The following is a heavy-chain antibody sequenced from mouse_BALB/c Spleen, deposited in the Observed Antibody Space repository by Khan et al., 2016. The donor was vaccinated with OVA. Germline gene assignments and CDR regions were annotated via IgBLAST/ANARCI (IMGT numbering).Heavy chain of an antibody. CDR2: INPSSGYT. CDR3: ARDGAYYRNDGWFAY. D-gene: IGHD2-14*01. CDR1: GYTFTSYT. Sequence: IQLVQSGAELARPGASVKMSCKASGYTFTSYTIHWIKQRPGQGLEWIGYINPSSGYTNYNQKFKDKATLTADKSSTTAYMQLSSLTSDDSAVYYSARDGAYYRNDGWFAYWGQGTLVTVSA. V-gene: IGHV1-4*01. J-gene: IGHJ3*01.